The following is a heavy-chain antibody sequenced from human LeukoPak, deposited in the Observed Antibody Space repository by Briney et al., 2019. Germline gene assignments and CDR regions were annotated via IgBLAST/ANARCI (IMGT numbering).Heavy chain of an antibody. Sequence: SETLSLTCTVSGGSIISYYWSWIRQPPGKGLEWIGYIYYSGSTKNNPSLNSRVTMSVDRSKNQFSLKLSSVTPADTAMYYCARADYSSTWSHYYYYMDVWGKGTTVTVSS. CDR1: GGSIISYY. CDR2: IYYSGST. J-gene: IGHJ6*03. D-gene: IGHD6-13*01. CDR3: ARADYSSTWSHYYYYMDV. V-gene: IGHV4-59*08.